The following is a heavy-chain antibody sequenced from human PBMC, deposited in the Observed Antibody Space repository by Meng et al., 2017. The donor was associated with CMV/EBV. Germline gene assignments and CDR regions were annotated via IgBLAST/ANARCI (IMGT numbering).Heavy chain of an antibody. CDR1: GFTFGDYA. Sequence: GESLKISCTASGFTFGDYAMSWVRQAPGKGLEWVSAVTDSGGSTYYADSVKGRFTISRDNSKNTLYLQMNSLRAEDSAVYYCARGAGPNDYGRSWGQGMLVTVSS. CDR3: ARGAGPNDYGRS. D-gene: IGHD4-17*01. J-gene: IGHJ5*02. CDR2: VTDSGGST. V-gene: IGHV3-23*01.